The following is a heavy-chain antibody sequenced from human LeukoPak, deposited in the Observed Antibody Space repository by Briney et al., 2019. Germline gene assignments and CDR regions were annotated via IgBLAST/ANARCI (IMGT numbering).Heavy chain of an antibody. CDR1: GFTFSSSW. J-gene: IGHJ4*02. Sequence: GGSLRLSCEASGFTFSSSWMHWVRQAPGKGLVWVSRISSDGSSSSYADSVKGRFTISRDNAKNTLSLQMNSLRAEDTAVYYCARSSGYGYDYWGQGTLVIVS. D-gene: IGHD5-18*01. V-gene: IGHV3-74*01. CDR3: ARSSGYGYDY. CDR2: ISSDGSSS.